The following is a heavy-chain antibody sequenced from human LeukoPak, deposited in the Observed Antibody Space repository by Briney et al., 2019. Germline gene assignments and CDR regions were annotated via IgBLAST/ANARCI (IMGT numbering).Heavy chain of an antibody. D-gene: IGHD2-15*01. CDR1: GYTFTSYD. CDR3: ARRHGRCSDGSCYYPDY. V-gene: IGHV1-8*01. CDR2: MNPNSGNT. Sequence: ASVKVSCKASGYTFTSYDINWVRQATGQGLECMGWMNPNSGNTGYAQKFQGRATMTRNSSITTAYMELSSLRSEDTAVYYCARRHGRCSDGSCYYPDYWGQRTLVTVSS. J-gene: IGHJ4*02.